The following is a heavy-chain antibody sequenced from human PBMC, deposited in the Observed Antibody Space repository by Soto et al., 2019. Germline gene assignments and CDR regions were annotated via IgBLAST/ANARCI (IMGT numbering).Heavy chain of an antibody. Sequence: GGSLRLSCAASGVTFNIYAMNLVRQSPGKGLEWVSGISVSGDNTYYADSVKGRFTISRDNSKNTLYLQMNSLRVEDTAVYYCALQGGTFCGGDCSYYYASAMDVWGQGTTVTVSS. CDR1: GVTFNIYA. CDR2: ISVSGDNT. D-gene: IGHD2-21*02. V-gene: IGHV3-23*01. CDR3: ALQGGTFCGGDCSYYYASAMDV. J-gene: IGHJ6*02.